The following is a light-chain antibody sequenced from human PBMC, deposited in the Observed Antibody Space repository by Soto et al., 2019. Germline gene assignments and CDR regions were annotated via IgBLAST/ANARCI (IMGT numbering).Light chain of an antibody. CDR1: QSVSSSF. CDR3: QQFGSSPYT. V-gene: IGKV3-20*01. J-gene: IGKJ2*01. CDR2: GAS. Sequence: IVLTQSPGTLSLSPGERATLSCRARQSVSSSFLAWYQQKPGQAPRLVIYGASSRFTGIPDRFSGSGSGTDFTLTIRRLEPEDSAVYYCQQFGSSPYTFGQGTKLEIK.